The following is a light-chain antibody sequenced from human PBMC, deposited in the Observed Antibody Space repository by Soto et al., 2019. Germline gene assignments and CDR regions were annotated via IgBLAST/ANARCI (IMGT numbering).Light chain of an antibody. V-gene: IGKV3-11*01. CDR3: QQRNVWPPVT. Sequence: EIMLTQSPATLSLSPGERATLSCRASPSVTNFLAWYQQKPGQAPRLLIYGAFNRATGIPARFSGSGSGTDFTLTISSLEPEDSAVYYCQQRNVWPPVTFGQRTRLEI. CDR1: PSVTNF. J-gene: IGKJ5*01. CDR2: GAF.